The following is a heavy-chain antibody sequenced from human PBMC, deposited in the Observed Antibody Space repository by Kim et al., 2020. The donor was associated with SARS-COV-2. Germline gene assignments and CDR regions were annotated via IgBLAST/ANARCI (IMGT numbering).Heavy chain of an antibody. V-gene: IGHV3-64D*09. CDR1: GFTFSSYA. Sequence: GGSLRLSCSASGFTFSSYAMHWVRQAPGKGLEYVSAISSNGGSTYYADSVKCRFTISRDNSKNTLYLQMSSLRAEDTAVYYCVKESIAAAGNPFDYWGQGTLVTVSS. J-gene: IGHJ4*02. CDR2: ISSNGGST. CDR3: VKESIAAAGNPFDY. D-gene: IGHD6-13*01.